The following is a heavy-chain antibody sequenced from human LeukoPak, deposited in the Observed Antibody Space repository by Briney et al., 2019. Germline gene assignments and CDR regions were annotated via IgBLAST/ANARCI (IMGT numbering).Heavy chain of an antibody. V-gene: IGHV4-31*03. CDR3: ASQGSSGYYYFDY. D-gene: IGHD3-22*01. J-gene: IGHJ4*02. Sequence: SETLSLTCTVSGGSISSGGYYWSWIRQHPGKGLEWIGYIYYSGSTYYNPSLKSRVTISVDTSKNQFSLKLSSVTAADTAVYYCASQGSSGYYYFDYWGQGTLVTVSP. CDR2: IYYSGST. CDR1: GGSISSGGYY.